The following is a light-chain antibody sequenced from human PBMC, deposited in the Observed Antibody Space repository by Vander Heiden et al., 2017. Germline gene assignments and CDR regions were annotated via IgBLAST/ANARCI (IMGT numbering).Light chain of an antibody. CDR3: QSYDNSLSGYYV. V-gene: IGLV1-40*01. Sequence: QSVLTQPPSVSGAPGQRVTISCTGSSSNIGAGYDVHWYQHLPGIAPKLLILGNSNRPSGVPDRFSGSKSGTSASLAITGLQAEDEADYYCQSYDNSLSGYYVFGTGTKVTVL. CDR2: GNS. CDR1: SSNIGAGYD. J-gene: IGLJ1*01.